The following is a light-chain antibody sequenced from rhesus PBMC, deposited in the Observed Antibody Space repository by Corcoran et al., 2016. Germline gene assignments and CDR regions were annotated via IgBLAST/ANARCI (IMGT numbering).Light chain of an antibody. Sequence: AAPTQSPSVSGSPGQSVTVSCNGTSSDIGGYNRVSWYQQYPGKAPKLLIYEVGKRPSVVSDRFSGSKSGNTASLTIFGLQSEDDAVYYCSSYASSNTFIFGAGTRLTV. CDR3: SSYASSNTFI. CDR2: EVG. J-gene: IGLJ1*01. V-gene: IGLV2-13*03. CDR1: SSDIGGYNR.